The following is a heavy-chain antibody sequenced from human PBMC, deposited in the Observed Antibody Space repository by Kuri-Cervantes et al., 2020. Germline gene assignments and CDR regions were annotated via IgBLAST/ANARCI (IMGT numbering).Heavy chain of an antibody. CDR1: GGTFSSYA. CDR3: ARAVYCGGDCYRFDI. CDR2: IIPIFGTA. V-gene: IGHV1-69*06. D-gene: IGHD2-21*02. J-gene: IGHJ3*02. Sequence: ASVKFSCKASGGTFSSYAISWVRQAPGQGLEWMGGIIPIFGTANYTQMFKGRVTVTADKSTSTAYMELSSLRSEDTAIYYCARAVYCGGDCYRFDIWGQGTMVTVSS.